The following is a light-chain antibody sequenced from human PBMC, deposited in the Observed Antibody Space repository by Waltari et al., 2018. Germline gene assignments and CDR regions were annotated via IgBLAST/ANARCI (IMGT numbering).Light chain of an antibody. J-gene: IGLJ1*01. V-gene: IGLV2-8*01. CDR2: EVT. CDR3: SSYSGSDNSYV. Sequence: QSALTQPPSASGSPGQSVTISCTGSSSDVGTSHYIPWYQQQPGKAPKLLIYEVTKRPSGVPDRFSGSKSGNGASLTISGLQVEDEAEYYCSSYSGSDNSYVFGTGTKVTVL. CDR1: SSDVGTSHY.